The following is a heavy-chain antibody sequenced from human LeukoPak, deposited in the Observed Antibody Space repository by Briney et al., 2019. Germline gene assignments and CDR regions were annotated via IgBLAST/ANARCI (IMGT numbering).Heavy chain of an antibody. V-gene: IGHV1-18*01. J-gene: IGHJ2*01. CDR2: ISAYNGDT. CDR1: GYTFRNYG. CDR3: ARGLGVVTAQSEQPKPRYFDL. D-gene: IGHD2-21*02. Sequence: ASVKVSCKASGYTFRNYGITWVRQAPGQGLEWMGWISAYNGDTHYAQNLQGRVTMTTDTSTSTAYMELRSLRSDDTAVYYCARGLGVVTAQSEQPKPRYFDLWGRGTQVTVSS.